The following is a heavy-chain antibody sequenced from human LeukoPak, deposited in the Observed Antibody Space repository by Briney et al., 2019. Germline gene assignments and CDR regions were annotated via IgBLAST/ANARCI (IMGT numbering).Heavy chain of an antibody. Sequence: ASVKVSCKASGYTFTSYGISWVRQAPGQGLEWRGWISAYNGNTNYAQKLQGRVTMTTDTSTSTAYMELRSLRSDDTAVYYCARVPLEATMVRGVIPNWFDPWGQGTLVTVSS. CDR1: GYTFTSYG. V-gene: IGHV1-18*04. J-gene: IGHJ5*02. D-gene: IGHD3-10*01. CDR2: ISAYNGNT. CDR3: ARVPLEATMVRGVIPNWFDP.